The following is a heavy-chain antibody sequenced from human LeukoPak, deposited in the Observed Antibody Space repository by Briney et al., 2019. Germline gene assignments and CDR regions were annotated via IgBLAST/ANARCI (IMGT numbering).Heavy chain of an antibody. J-gene: IGHJ6*02. V-gene: IGHV1-69*13. Sequence: GASVRVSCKASGGTFSSYAISWVRQAPGQGLEWMGGIIPIFGTANYAQKFQGRVTITADESTSTAYMELSSLRSEDTAVYYCARMVNAVYSSGWYPYYCYGMDVWGQGTTVTVSS. CDR2: IIPIFGTA. CDR1: GGTFSSYA. D-gene: IGHD6-19*01. CDR3: ARMVNAVYSSGWYPYYCYGMDV.